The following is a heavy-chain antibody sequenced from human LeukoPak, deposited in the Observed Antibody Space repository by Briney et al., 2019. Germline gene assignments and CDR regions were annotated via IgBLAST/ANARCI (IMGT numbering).Heavy chain of an antibody. Sequence: GGSLRLSCAASGFTFTSYSMNWARQAPGKGLEWVSSISNRGDYIYYADSVKGRFTISRDNSKNTLYLQMNSLRPEDTAVYYCARGDSAYCGGDCYFRVFDYWGQGTLVTVSS. CDR3: ARGDSAYCGGDCYFRVFDY. V-gene: IGHV3-21*01. CDR1: GFTFTSYS. D-gene: IGHD2-21*02. J-gene: IGHJ4*02. CDR2: ISNRGDYI.